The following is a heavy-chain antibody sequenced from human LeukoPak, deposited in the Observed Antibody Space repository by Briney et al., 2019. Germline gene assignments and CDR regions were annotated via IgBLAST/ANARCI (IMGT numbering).Heavy chain of an antibody. V-gene: IGHV3-9*01. CDR2: IRWNSGSI. D-gene: IGHD6-13*01. CDR1: GFTFDDYA. J-gene: IGHJ4*02. Sequence: GGSLRLSCAASGFTFDDYAMHWVRQAPGKGLEWVSGIRWNSGSIGYADSVKGRFTISRDNAKNSLYLQMNSLRAEDTALYYYAKGQLGRSWYELPSDYWGQGTLVTVSS. CDR3: AKGQLGRSWYELPSDY.